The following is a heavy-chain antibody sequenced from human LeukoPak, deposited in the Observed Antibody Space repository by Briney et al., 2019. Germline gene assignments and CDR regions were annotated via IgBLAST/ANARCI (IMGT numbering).Heavy chain of an antibody. V-gene: IGHV4-61*02. CDR3: ARDTSSSGNWFDP. D-gene: IGHD2-15*01. CDR2: IYTSGST. Sequence: PSETLSLTCTVSGGSISSGSYYWSWIRQSAGKGLEWIGRIYTSGSTNYNPSLKSRVTISVDTSKNQFSLKLSSVTAADTAVYYCARDTSSSGNWFDPWGQGTLVTVSS. J-gene: IGHJ5*02. CDR1: GGSISSGSYY.